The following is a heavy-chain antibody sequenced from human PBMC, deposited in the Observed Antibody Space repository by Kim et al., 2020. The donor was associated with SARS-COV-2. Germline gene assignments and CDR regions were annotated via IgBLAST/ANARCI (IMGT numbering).Heavy chain of an antibody. CDR1: GGSISSYY. Sequence: SETLSLTCTVSGGSISSYYWSWIRQPPGKGLEWIGYIYYSGSTNYNPSLKSRVTISVDTSKNQFSLKLSSVTAADTAVYYCARENSRSLWLAREGWFDPWGQGTLVTVSS. D-gene: IGHD6-19*01. CDR2: IYYSGST. CDR3: ARENSRSLWLAREGWFDP. V-gene: IGHV4-59*13. J-gene: IGHJ5*02.